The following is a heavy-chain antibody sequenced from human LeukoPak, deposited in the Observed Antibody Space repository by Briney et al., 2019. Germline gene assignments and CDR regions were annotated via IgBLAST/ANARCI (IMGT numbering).Heavy chain of an antibody. V-gene: IGHV3-53*01. D-gene: IGHD1-26*01. J-gene: IGHJ4*02. CDR2: IYSGGST. CDR3: ARDKGPHGSY. Sequence: GGSLRLSCAASGFTVSSSYMSWVRQAPGKGLEWVSVIYSGGSTYYADSVKGRFTISRDNSKNTVYLQMNSLRSEDTALYYCARDKGPHGSYWGQGTLVTVSS. CDR1: GFTVSSSY.